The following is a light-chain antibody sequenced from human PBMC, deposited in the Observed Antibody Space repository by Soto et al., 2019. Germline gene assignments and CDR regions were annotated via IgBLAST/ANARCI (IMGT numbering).Light chain of an antibody. CDR2: DAS. CDR1: QSISSW. Sequence: DIQMTQSPSTLSASVGDRGTITCRASQSISSWWAWYQQKPGKAPKLLIYDASSVESGVTSRFSGSGSGTEFTLTISSLQPDAFATSYCQHYYSYPCSFGQGTKLEIK. V-gene: IGKV1-5*01. CDR3: QHYYSYPCS. J-gene: IGKJ2*02.